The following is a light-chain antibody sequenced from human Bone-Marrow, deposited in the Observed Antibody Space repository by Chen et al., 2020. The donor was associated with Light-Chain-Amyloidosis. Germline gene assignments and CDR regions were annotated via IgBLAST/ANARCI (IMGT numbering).Light chain of an antibody. CDR3: GSWDSSLKTYF. J-gene: IGLJ1*01. V-gene: IGLV1-51*01. CDR1: SSNIETNY. Sequence: QSALTQPPSVSAAPGQSVTISCSGSSSNIETNYVSWYQHLPGTAPKLLIYDSDKRPSGIPDRFSGSKSGTSATLGITGLQTGDEADYYCGSWDSSLKTYFFGSGTKVTVL. CDR2: DSD.